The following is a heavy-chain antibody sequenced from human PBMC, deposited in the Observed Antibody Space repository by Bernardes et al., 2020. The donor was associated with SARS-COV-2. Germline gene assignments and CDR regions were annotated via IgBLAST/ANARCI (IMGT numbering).Heavy chain of an antibody. CDR3: ARDVSGTYWSHYFDY. CDR1: GFTFSTFW. J-gene: IGHJ4*02. Sequence: GGSLRLSCAASGFTFSTFWMTWVRQAPGKGLEWVANINQDGSEKYYVDSVKGRFTISRDNAKNSLYLQMNSLRADDTAVYFCARDVSGTYWSHYFDYWGQGSLITVSS. CDR2: INQDGSEK. D-gene: IGHD1-26*01. V-gene: IGHV3-7*03.